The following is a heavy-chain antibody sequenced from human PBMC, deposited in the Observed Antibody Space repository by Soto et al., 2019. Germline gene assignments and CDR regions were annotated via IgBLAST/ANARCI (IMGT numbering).Heavy chain of an antibody. J-gene: IGHJ5*02. CDR2: IYYSGST. CDR1: GGSISSYY. D-gene: IGHD3-22*01. V-gene: IGHV4-59*01. CDR3: ARDGYYYDSSGYQRVYNWFDP. Sequence: SETLSLTCTVSGGSISSYYWSWIRQPPGKGLEWIGYIYYSGSTNYNPSLNSRVTISVDTSKNQFSLKLSSVTAADTAVYYCARDGYYYDSSGYQRVYNWFDPWGQGTLVTVSS.